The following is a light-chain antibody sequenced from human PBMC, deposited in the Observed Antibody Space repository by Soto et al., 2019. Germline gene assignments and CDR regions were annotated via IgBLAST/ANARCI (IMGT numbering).Light chain of an antibody. V-gene: IGKV1-5*03. CDR1: QSISSW. CDR3: QQSYSTPYT. Sequence: DIQMTQSPSTLSASVRDRVTITCRASQSISSWLAWYQQKPGKAPKLLIYKASSLESGVPSRFSVRGSGTDFTLTITTLQPEDFATYFCQQSYSTPYTFGQGTKLEIK. CDR2: KAS. J-gene: IGKJ2*01.